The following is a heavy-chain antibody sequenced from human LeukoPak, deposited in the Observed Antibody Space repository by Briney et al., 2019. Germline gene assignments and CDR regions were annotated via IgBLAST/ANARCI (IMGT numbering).Heavy chain of an antibody. CDR2: VQTSGST. J-gene: IGHJ6*02. V-gene: IGHV4-4*09. D-gene: IGHD2-2*01. CDR1: GVSISTYH. CDR3: ARLGVPAAGYYYYGMDV. Sequence: SETLSLTCTVSGVSISTYHWSWIRQPPGKGLEWIGYVQTSGSTDYNPSLKSRVTISVDTSKNQFSLKLSSVTAADTAVYYCARLGVPAAGYYYYGMDVWGQGTTVTVSS.